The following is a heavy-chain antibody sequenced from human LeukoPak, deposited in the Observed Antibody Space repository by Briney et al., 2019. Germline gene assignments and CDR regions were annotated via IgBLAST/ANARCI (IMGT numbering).Heavy chain of an antibody. D-gene: IGHD6-6*01. CDR3: ARDDGGRHTSSLDY. J-gene: IGHJ4*02. CDR2: MSSTGDII. V-gene: IGHV3-48*03. CDR1: GFTFSTYE. Sequence: GGSLRLSCAASGFTFSTYEMHWVRQAPGKGLEWASYMSSTGDIIYYADFVKGRFTISRDNAKNSLYLQMDSLRAEDTAVYYCARDDGGRHTSSLDYWGQGTLVAVSS.